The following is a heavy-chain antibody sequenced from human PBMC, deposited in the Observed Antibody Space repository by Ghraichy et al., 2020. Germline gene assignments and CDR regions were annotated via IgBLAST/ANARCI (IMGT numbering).Heavy chain of an antibody. Sequence: SVKVSCKASGGTFSSYAISWVRQAPGQGLEWMGGIIPIFGTANYAQKFQGRVTITADESTSTAYMELSSLRSEDTAVYYCARASPGDYYDSSGYYRFDYWGQGTLVTVSS. J-gene: IGHJ4*02. V-gene: IGHV1-69*13. CDR2: IIPIFGTA. CDR1: GGTFSSYA. D-gene: IGHD3-22*01. CDR3: ARASPGDYYDSSGYYRFDY.